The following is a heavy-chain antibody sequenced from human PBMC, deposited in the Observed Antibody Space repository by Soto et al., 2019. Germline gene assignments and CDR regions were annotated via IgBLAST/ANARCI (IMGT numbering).Heavy chain of an antibody. CDR2: IYYSRST. Sequence: SETLSLTCTVSGGSISSSSYYWGWIRQPPGKGLEWIGSIYYSRSTYYNPSLKSRVTISVDTSKNQFSLKLSSVTAADTAVYYCASGIGAARPGGYYYYYGMDVWGQGTTVTVSS. CDR1: GGSISSSSYY. V-gene: IGHV4-39*01. CDR3: ASGIGAARPGGYYYYYGMDV. J-gene: IGHJ6*02. D-gene: IGHD6-6*01.